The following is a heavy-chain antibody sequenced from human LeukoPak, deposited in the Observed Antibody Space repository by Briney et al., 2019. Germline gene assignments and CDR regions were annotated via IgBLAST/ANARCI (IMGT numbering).Heavy chain of an antibody. CDR1: GFSVSDSY. CDR2: LYSGGDT. V-gene: IGHV3-66*02. Sequence: GGSLRLSCAASGFSVSDSYMSWVHQAPGKGLEWVSILYSGGDTYYSASVRGRFTISRDNSKNTLYLQMNTLSAADTAVYFCARGENYYFHTDVWGKGAMVTVSS. J-gene: IGHJ6*03. D-gene: IGHD2/OR15-2a*01. CDR3: ARGENYYFHTDV.